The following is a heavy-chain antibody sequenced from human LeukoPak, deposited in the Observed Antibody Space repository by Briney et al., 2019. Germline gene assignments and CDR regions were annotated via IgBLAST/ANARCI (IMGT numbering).Heavy chain of an antibody. J-gene: IGHJ4*02. CDR1: GYSISSGYY. CDR3: ARTLVGALDY. V-gene: IGHV4-38-2*02. D-gene: IGHD1-26*01. Sequence: SETLSLTCTVSGYSISSGYYWGWIRQPPGKGLEWIGSIYHSGSTYYNPSLKSRVTISVDTSKNQFSLKLSSVAAADTAVYYCARTLVGALDYWGQGTLVTVSS. CDR2: IYHSGST.